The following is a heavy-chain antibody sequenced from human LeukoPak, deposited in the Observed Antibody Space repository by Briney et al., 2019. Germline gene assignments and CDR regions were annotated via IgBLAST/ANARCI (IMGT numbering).Heavy chain of an antibody. V-gene: IGHV3-23*01. D-gene: IGHD6-6*01. CDR3: AKDGMYSSSSSYYFDY. Sequence: GGSLRLSCAASGFTFSSYAMSWVRQAPGKGLEWVSAISGSGGSTYYADSVKGRFTISRDNSKNTLYLQMNSLRAEDTAVYYCAKDGMYSSSSSYYFDYWGQGTLVTVSS. CDR1: GFTFSSYA. J-gene: IGHJ4*02. CDR2: ISGSGGST.